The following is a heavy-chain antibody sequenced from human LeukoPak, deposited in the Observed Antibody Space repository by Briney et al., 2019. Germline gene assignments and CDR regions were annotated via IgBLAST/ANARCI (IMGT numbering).Heavy chain of an antibody. Sequence: TSETLSLTCTVSGGSISSYYWSWIRQPPGKGLEWIGYIYYSGSTNYNPSLKSRVTISVDTSKNQFSLKLSSVTAADTAVYYCARSKDSGSYPDAFDIWGQGTMVTVSS. CDR3: ARSKDSGSYPDAFDI. J-gene: IGHJ3*02. CDR2: IYYSGST. CDR1: GGSISSYY. D-gene: IGHD1-26*01. V-gene: IGHV4-59*01.